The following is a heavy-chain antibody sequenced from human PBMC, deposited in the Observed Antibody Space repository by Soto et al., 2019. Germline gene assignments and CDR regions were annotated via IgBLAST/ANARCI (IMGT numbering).Heavy chain of an antibody. D-gene: IGHD3-22*01. Sequence: ASVKVSCKASGYTFTGYYMHWVRQAPGQGLEWMGWINPNSGGTNYAQKFQGRVTMTRDTSISTAYMELSRLRSDDTAVYYCARNMRSTMIYYYGMDVWGQGTTVTV. CDR3: ARNMRSTMIYYYGMDV. J-gene: IGHJ6*02. CDR1: GYTFTGYY. CDR2: INPNSGGT. V-gene: IGHV1-2*02.